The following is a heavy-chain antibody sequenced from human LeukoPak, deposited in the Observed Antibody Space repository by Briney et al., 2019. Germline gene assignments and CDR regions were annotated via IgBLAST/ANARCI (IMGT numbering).Heavy chain of an antibody. CDR1: GFTFSSSA. CDR3: AKSPGGRHRN. J-gene: IGHJ4*02. CDR2: ISGSGDST. Sequence: PGGSLRLSCAASGFTFSSSAMSWVRQAPGKGLEWVSSISGSGDSTYYADSVKGRFTISRDNSKNTLYLQMNSLRAEDTAVYYCAKSPGGRHRNWGQGTLVTVSS. V-gene: IGHV3-23*01. D-gene: IGHD3-16*01.